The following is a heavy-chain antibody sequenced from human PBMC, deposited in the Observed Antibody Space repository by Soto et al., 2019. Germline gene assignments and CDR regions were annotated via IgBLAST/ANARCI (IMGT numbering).Heavy chain of an antibody. CDR2: IYPSDSDT. V-gene: IGHV5-51*01. D-gene: IGHD3-22*01. J-gene: IGHJ4*02. Sequence: WIRQPPGKGLEWMGFIYPSDSDTRYSPSFQGQVTISADKSISTAYLQWSSLKASDTAMYYCARPIGALSTTDFTYWGQGTLVTVSS. CDR3: ARPIGALSTTDFTY.